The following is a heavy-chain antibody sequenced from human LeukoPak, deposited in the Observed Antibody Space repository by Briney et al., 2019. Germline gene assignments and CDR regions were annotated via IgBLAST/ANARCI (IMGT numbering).Heavy chain of an antibody. D-gene: IGHD2-2*01. J-gene: IGHJ3*02. CDR1: GFTFSSYW. CDR2: ISSSSSTI. CDR3: ARDNPHCSSTSCYRQNADRSYSSSGGAFDI. V-gene: IGHV3-48*01. Sequence: GGSLRLSCAASGFTFSSYWMSWVRQAPGKGLEWVSYISSSSSTIYYADSVKGRFTISRDNAKNSLYLQMSSLRAEDTAVYYCARDNPHCSSTSCYRQNADRSYSSSGGAFDIWGQGTMVTVSS.